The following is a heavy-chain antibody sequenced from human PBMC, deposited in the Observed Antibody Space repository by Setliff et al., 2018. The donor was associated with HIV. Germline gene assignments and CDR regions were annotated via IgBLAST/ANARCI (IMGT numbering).Heavy chain of an antibody. V-gene: IGHV3-21*04. Sequence: GSLRLSCAASGFTFSSYSMNWVRQAPGKGLEWVSSISSSSSYIYYADSVKGRFTISRDNAKNSLYLQMNSLRAADTAIYYCARDGSRQRPSGMADWGQGTKVTVSS. D-gene: IGHD2-15*01. CDR2: ISSSSSYI. CDR1: GFTFSSYS. J-gene: IGHJ4*02. CDR3: ARDGSRQRPSGMAD.